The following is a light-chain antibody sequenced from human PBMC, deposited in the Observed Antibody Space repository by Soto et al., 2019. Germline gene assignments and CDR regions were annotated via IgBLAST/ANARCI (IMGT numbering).Light chain of an antibody. J-gene: IGLJ1*01. CDR1: RSDIGSYNY. Sequence: QSALTQPASVSGSPGQSITISCSGTRSDIGSYNYVAWYQQFPGKTPKILIYGVSNRPSGVSSRFSGSKSGNTASLTISGLQAEDEADYYCISYTGSGTSYVFGSGTKGTVL. CDR2: GVS. V-gene: IGLV2-14*01. CDR3: ISYTGSGTSYV.